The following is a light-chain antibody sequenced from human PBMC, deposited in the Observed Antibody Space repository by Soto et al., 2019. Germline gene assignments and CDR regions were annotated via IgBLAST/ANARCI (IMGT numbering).Light chain of an antibody. CDR2: AAS. Sequence: DIQMTQSPSSLSASVGDRVTITCRASQSISNYLNWYQRKPGKAPKLLIYAASSLQSGVPSRFSGSGSGTDFTLTISSLQPEDFATYFCQQTYVTPPWAFGQGTKVDI. CDR3: QQTYVTPPWA. J-gene: IGKJ1*01. CDR1: QSISNY. V-gene: IGKV1-39*01.